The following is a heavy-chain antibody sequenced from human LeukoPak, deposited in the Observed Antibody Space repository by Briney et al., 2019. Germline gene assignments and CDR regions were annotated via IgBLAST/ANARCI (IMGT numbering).Heavy chain of an antibody. CDR1: GGSFSGYY. CDR2: INHSGST. Sequence: SETLSLTCAVYGGSFSGYYWSWIRQPPGKGLEWIGEINHSGSTNYNPSLKSRVTISVDTSKNQFSLKLSSVTAADTAVYYCARETIFGSFDYWGQGTLVTVSS. V-gene: IGHV4-34*01. CDR3: ARETIFGSFDY. J-gene: IGHJ4*02. D-gene: IGHD3-3*01.